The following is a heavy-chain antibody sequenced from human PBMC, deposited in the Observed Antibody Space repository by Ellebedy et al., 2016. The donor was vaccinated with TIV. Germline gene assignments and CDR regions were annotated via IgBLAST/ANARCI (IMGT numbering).Heavy chain of an antibody. CDR2: IDYSGVT. D-gene: IGHD2-15*01. V-gene: IGHV4-59*02. J-gene: IGHJ6*02. CDR3: ARDGVDGMDV. CDR1: GGSVRGYY. Sequence: PSETLSLTCAVSGGSVRGYYWTWIRQSPGKGLEWIGNIDYSGVTKYYPSLKSQVTISLDRSKNQLSLKLRFASAADTAVYYCARDGVDGMDVWGQGTTVAVSS.